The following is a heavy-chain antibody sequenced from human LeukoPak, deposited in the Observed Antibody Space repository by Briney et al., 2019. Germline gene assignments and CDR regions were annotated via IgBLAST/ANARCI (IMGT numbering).Heavy chain of an antibody. D-gene: IGHD6-19*01. V-gene: IGHV3-48*04. CDR2: ISSSSSTI. Sequence: GGSLRLSCAASGFTFSSYSMNWVRQAPGKGLEWVSYISSSSSTIYYADSVKGRFTISRDNAKNSLYLQMNSLRAEDTAVYYCARDRAVAIDYWGQGTLVTVSS. CDR1: GFTFSSYS. CDR3: ARDRAVAIDY. J-gene: IGHJ4*02.